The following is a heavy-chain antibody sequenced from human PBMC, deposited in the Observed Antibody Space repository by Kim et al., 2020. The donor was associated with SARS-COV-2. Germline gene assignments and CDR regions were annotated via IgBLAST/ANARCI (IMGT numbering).Heavy chain of an antibody. V-gene: IGHV3-11*01. CDR1: GFTFSDYY. J-gene: IGHJ4*02. D-gene: IGHD3-3*01. Sequence: GGSLRLSCAASGFTFSDYYMSWIRQAPGKGLEWVSYISSSGSTIYYADSVKGRFTISRDNAKNSLYLQMNSLRAEDTAVYYCARSGYDFWSGYSPTYYFDYWGQGTLVTVSS. CDR3: ARSGYDFWSGYSPTYYFDY. CDR2: ISSSGSTI.